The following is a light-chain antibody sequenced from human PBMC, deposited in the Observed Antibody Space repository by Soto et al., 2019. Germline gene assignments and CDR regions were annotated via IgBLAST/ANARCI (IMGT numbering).Light chain of an antibody. J-gene: IGLJ3*02. CDR1: RSNFGAGYD. V-gene: IGLV1-40*01. CDR3: QSYDTSLSARV. CDR2: SNS. Sequence: QSVLTQPPSVSGAPGQRVTISCTGSRSNFGAGYDVHWYQQLPGTAPKLLIYSNSNRPSGVPDRFSGSKSGTAASLAITGLQAEDEADYSCQSYDTSLSARVFGGGTKVTVL.